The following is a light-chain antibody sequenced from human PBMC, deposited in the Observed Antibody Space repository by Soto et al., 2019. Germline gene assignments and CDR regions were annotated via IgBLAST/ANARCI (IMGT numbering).Light chain of an antibody. Sequence: DIPITTSASTRSASVGDTGSGTCRASEDVAKFLAWHQQKPGRAPEILISDASDLKSGVPSRFRGSGSGTDFTLTISRLEPEDSAVYYCQQYGSSPWTFGHGTKVDI. CDR2: DAS. CDR1: EDVAKF. J-gene: IGKJ1*01. V-gene: IGKV1-5*01. CDR3: QQYGSSPWT.